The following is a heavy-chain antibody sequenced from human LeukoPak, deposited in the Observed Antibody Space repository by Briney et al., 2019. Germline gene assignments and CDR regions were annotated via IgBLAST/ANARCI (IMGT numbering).Heavy chain of an antibody. CDR3: AGLDEFWSGYPPDDY. CDR2: IYHSGST. CDR1: GYSISSGYY. D-gene: IGHD3-3*01. V-gene: IGHV4-38-2*01. Sequence: PSETLTLTCAVSGYSISSGYYWGWIRQPPGTGLEWFGSIYHSGSTYYNPSLKSRVNISVDTSKSQFSLNLSSVTAADTAVYYCAGLDEFWSGYPPDDYWGQGTLVTVSS. J-gene: IGHJ4*02.